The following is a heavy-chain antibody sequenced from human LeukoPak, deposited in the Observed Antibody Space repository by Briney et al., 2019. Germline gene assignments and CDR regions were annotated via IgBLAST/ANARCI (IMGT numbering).Heavy chain of an antibody. CDR3: ARGWGSCCSNWLDP. D-gene: IGHD2-2*01. Sequence: SVKVSCKASGVTFSSYAISWVRQAPGQGLEWMGGIIPIFGAPNYAQTLQGRVTITKDKSKSTAYMELSSLRSEATAVYYWARGWGSCCSNWLDPWGQGTLVTVSS. CDR2: IIPIFGAP. J-gene: IGHJ5*02. CDR1: GVTFSSYA. V-gene: IGHV1-69*05.